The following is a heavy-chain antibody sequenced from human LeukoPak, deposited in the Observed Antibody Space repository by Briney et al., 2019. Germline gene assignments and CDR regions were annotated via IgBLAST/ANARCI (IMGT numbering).Heavy chain of an antibody. CDR1: GGSLSSSIYY. CDR3: RSTYYNPSLKARVTIAADTSKSQISLKLSSVTAADTAVYDCALCPGPNWNYEHYFDY. Sequence: PETPSVTCTVSGGSLSSSIYYWGWIRQPPGKGLEWNRRIYYSVSTNYNPSLKTRVTISGDTPKNHFSLKLSSGAPGARAVYYSRSTYYNPSLKARVTIAADTSKSQISLKLSSVTAADTAVYDCALCPGPNWNYEHYFDYWGQGTLVTVSS. J-gene: IGHJ4*02. D-gene: IGHD6-13*01. CDR2: IYYSVST. V-gene: IGHV4-39*07.